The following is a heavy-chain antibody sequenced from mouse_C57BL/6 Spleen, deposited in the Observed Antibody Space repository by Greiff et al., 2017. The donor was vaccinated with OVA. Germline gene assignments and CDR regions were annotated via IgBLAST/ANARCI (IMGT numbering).Heavy chain of an antibody. Sequence: VQLQQSGAELVRPGTSVKLSCKASGYTFTSYWMHWVKQRPGQGLEWIGVIDPSDSYTNYNQKFKGKATLTVDTSSSTAYMQLSSLTSEDSAVYYCARMVDYWGQGTTLTVSS. CDR2: IDPSDSYT. V-gene: IGHV1-59*01. J-gene: IGHJ2*01. CDR1: GYTFTSYW. CDR3: ARMVDY.